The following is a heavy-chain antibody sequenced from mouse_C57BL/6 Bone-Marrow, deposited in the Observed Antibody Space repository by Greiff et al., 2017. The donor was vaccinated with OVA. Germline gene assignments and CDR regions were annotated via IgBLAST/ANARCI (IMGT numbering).Heavy chain of an antibody. CDR1: GYTFTSYW. Sequence: QVQLKQPGAELVKPGASVKMSCKASGYTFTSYWITWVKQRPGQGLEWIGDIYPGSGSTNYNEQFKSKATLTVDTSSSTAYMQLSSLTSEDAAVYYCAETAQATFDYWGQGTTLTVSS. CDR3: AETAQATFDY. V-gene: IGHV1-55*01. J-gene: IGHJ2*01. CDR2: IYPGSGST. D-gene: IGHD3-2*02.